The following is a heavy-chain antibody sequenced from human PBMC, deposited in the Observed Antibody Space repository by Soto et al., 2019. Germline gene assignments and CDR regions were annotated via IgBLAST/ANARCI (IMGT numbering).Heavy chain of an antibody. CDR2: ISDYNGNT. J-gene: IGHJ6*02. CDR3: AREGYYSGSGTYSPPRYYGMDV. V-gene: IGHV1-18*01. Sequence: QVQLVQSGAEVKRAGASVKVSCKASGYTFSSYGLSWVRQAPGQGLEWMGWISDYNGNTHYAQKFQGRVIMTTDTATRTAYMEWRSLRSDDTAVYFCAREGYYSGSGTYSPPRYYGMDVWGQGTTVTVSS. D-gene: IGHD3-10*01. CDR1: GYTFSSYG.